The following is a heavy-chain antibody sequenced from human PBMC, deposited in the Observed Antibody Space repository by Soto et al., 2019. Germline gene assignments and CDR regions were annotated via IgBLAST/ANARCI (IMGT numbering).Heavy chain of an antibody. CDR2: IYHSGST. J-gene: IGHJ4*02. CDR1: GGSISSSNW. Sequence: SETLSLTCAVSGGSISSSNWWSWVRQPPGKGLEWIGEIYHSGSTNYNPSLKSRVTISVDKSKNQFSLKLSSVTAADTAVYYCATTKVGATTSGNYWGQGTLVTVSS. D-gene: IGHD1-26*01. CDR3: ATTKVGATTSGNY. V-gene: IGHV4-4*02.